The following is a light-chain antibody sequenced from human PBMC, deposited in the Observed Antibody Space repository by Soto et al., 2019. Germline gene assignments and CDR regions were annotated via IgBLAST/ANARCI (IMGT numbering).Light chain of an antibody. J-gene: IGKJ4*01. Sequence: DIQLTQSPSTLSASVGDRITITCRASQSIGTWLAWYQHRPGEGPKLLIHDASSLESGVPSRFSGSGSATEFSLTISSLESGDSGTYHCQQYATHAPSTFGEGTKVEIK. V-gene: IGKV1-5*01. CDR2: DAS. CDR1: QSIGTW. CDR3: QQYATHAPST.